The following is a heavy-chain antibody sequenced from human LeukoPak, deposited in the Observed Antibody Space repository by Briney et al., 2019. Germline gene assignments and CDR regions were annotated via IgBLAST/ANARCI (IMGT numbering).Heavy chain of an antibody. Sequence: GGSLRLSCAASGFTFSSYWMSWVRQAPGKGLEWVANIKQDGSEKYYVDSVKGRFTISRDNAKNSLYLQMNSLRAEDTAVYYCARDSYYGDSPLGAFDIWGQGTMVTVSS. J-gene: IGHJ3*02. CDR3: ARDSYYGDSPLGAFDI. D-gene: IGHD4-17*01. V-gene: IGHV3-7*01. CDR1: GFTFSSYW. CDR2: IKQDGSEK.